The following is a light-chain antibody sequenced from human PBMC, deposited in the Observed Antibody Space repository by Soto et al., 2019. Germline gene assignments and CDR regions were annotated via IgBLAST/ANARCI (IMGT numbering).Light chain of an antibody. CDR2: EVS. CDR3: SSYTSSSPWV. Sequence: QSVLTQPASVSGSPGQSITISCTGTSSDVGGYNYVSWHQQHPGKAPKLMIYEVSNRPSGVSNRFSGSKSGNTASLTISGLQAEDEADYYCSSYTSSSPWVFGGGTKLTVL. V-gene: IGLV2-14*01. CDR1: SSDVGGYNY. J-gene: IGLJ3*02.